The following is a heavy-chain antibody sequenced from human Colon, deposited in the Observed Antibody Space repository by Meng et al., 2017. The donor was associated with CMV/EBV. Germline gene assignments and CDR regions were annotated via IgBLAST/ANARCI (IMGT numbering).Heavy chain of an antibody. Sequence: EAARFTFRTSCIHWVRQAPGKGLEWVALISNDGSSTDYLDSVKGRFTISRDNSKNTLYLQMNNLRDEDTAIYYCAKVGLHGYYFDYWGQGTLVTVSS. CDR2: ISNDGSST. V-gene: IGHV3-30*18. CDR1: RFTFRTSC. D-gene: IGHD3/OR15-3a*01. J-gene: IGHJ4*02. CDR3: AKVGLHGYYFDY.